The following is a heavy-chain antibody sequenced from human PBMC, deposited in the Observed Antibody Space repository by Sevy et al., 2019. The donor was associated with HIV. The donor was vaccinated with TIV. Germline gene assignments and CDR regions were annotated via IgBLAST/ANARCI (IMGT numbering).Heavy chain of an antibody. Sequence: SGTLSLTCTVSGGSINSDHWNWIRQPPGKGLEWFGYVYYTGGTNYNPSLKNRVTISVDRTKNQFCLKLTSVNAADTAGYYCARRNDFDIWGQGTMVTVSS. V-gene: IGHV4-59*08. J-gene: IGHJ3*02. CDR1: GGSINSDH. CDR2: VYYTGGT. CDR3: ARRNDFDI.